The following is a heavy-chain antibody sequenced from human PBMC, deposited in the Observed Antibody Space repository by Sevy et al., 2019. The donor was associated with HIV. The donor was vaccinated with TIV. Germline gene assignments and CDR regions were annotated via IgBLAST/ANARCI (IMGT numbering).Heavy chain of an antibody. CDR1: GYTFTDYY. CDR2: INPNGGGT. CDR3: ARVDSCGGDCYYFDY. J-gene: IGHJ4*02. D-gene: IGHD2-21*02. Sequence: ASVKVSCTASGYTFTDYYIHWVRQAPGQGLECMGIINPNGGGTNYAQSFQGRVTMTRDTSTSTVYMELSRLRSEDSAVYYCARVDSCGGDCYYFDYWGQGTLVTVSS. V-gene: IGHV1-46*01.